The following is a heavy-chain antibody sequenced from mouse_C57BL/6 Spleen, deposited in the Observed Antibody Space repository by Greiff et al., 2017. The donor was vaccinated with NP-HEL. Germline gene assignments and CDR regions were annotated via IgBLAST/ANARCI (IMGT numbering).Heavy chain of an antibody. CDR1: GYTFTSYW. V-gene: IGHV1-74*01. Sequence: QVHVKQPGAELVKPGASVKVSCKASGYTFTSYWMHWVKQRPGQGLEWIGRIHPSDSDTNYNQKFKGKATLTVDKSSSTAYMQLSSLTSEDSAVYYCATDGYDADYYAMDYWGQGTSVTVSS. D-gene: IGHD2-2*01. CDR2: IHPSDSDT. CDR3: ATDGYDADYYAMDY. J-gene: IGHJ4*01.